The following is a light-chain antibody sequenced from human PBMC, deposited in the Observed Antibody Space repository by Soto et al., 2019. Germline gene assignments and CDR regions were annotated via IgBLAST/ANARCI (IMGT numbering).Light chain of an antibody. CDR2: DAS. CDR1: QNVDKY. J-gene: IGKJ4*01. Sequence: EIVLTQSPATLSLSPGERATLSCRASQNVDKYLAWYQQKPGQAPRLLIYDASNRATGIPARFSGGGSGTEFTLTISSLEPADFAVYYCQQRYSWRLTFGGGTKVEIK. V-gene: IGKV3-11*01. CDR3: QQRYSWRLT.